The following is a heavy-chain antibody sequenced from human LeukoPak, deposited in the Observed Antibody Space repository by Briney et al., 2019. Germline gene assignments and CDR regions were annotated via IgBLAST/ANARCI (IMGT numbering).Heavy chain of an antibody. J-gene: IGHJ4*02. CDR1: GFTFSSYS. V-gene: IGHV3-48*04. CDR3: AKDNGVCSGGSCYIFDY. Sequence: GGSLRLSCAASGFTFSSYSMNWVRQAPGKGLEWVSYISSSSSTIYYADSVKGRFTISRDNAKNSLYLQMNSLRAEDTAVYYCAKDNGVCSGGSCYIFDYWGQGTLVTVSS. D-gene: IGHD2-15*01. CDR2: ISSSSSTI.